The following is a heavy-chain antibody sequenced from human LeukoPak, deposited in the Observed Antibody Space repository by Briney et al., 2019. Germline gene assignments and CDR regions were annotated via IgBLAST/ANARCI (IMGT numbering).Heavy chain of an antibody. CDR2: MNPNSGNT. CDR3: ARDLHKYCSSTSCSYYYYYGMDV. D-gene: IGHD2-2*01. J-gene: IGHJ6*02. CDR1: GYTSTSYD. V-gene: IGHV1-8*01. Sequence: ASVKVSCKASGYTSTSYDINWVRQATGQGLEWMGWMNPNSGNTGYAQKFQGRVTMTRNTSISTAYMELSSLRSEDTAVYYCARDLHKYCSSTSCSYYYYYGMDVWGQGTTVTVSS.